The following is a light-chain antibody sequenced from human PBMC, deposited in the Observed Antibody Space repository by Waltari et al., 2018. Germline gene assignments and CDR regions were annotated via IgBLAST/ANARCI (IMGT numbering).Light chain of an antibody. CDR2: DAD. CDR3: QQCSTLPFT. J-gene: IGKJ4*01. CDR1: RDIDTY. Sequence: DVQMTQSPSSLSASVGDRITITCQATRDIDTYLNWYQHKPGKAPKLLIYDADTLQRGVPSRCSGSGSGTHFSFTINNLQPDDFATYYCQQCSTLPFTFGGGT. V-gene: IGKV1-33*01.